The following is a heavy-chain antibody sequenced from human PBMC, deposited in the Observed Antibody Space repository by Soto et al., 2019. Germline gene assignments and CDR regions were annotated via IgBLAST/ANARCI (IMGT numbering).Heavy chain of an antibody. V-gene: IGHV3-23*01. D-gene: IGHD3-9*01. CDR3: AKDRSCRYLSGFYFDF. J-gene: IGHJ4*02. CDR1: GFTFGTVA. CDR2: IAIASFDS. Sequence: EVQLLESGGGLVQPGGSLRLSCVASGFTFGTVAMTWVRQAPGKGLEWVSRIAIASFDSYYAPSVKGRFTTSRDDSKNTLYLQMQRLRADDTAVYYCAKDRSCRYLSGFYFDFWGQGSLVTVSS.